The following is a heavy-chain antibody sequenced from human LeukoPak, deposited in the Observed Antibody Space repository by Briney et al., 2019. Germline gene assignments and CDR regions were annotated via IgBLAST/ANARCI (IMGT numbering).Heavy chain of an antibody. CDR2: ISAYNGNT. J-gene: IGHJ4*02. V-gene: IGHV1-18*01. CDR3: ARQGYGVTSQGAADY. Sequence: ASVKVSCKSSGYTFTSYGISWVRQAPGQGLEWMGWISAYNGNTNYAQNLQGRVTLTTDTSTSTAYMELRSLRSDDTAVYYCARQGYGVTSQGAADYWGQGTLVTVSS. CDR1: GYTFTSYG. D-gene: IGHD4-23*01.